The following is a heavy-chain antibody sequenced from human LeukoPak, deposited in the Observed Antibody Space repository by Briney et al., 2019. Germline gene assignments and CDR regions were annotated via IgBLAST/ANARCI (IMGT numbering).Heavy chain of an antibody. Sequence: SETLSLTCTVSGGSIRTDDHYWGWIRQPPGKELEWLGRISYSGSTYNNPSLESRVTISVDTSKNQFSLNLRSVTAADTAVYYCARLYYSTGWWAFDIWGRGTMVTVSS. D-gene: IGHD6-19*01. CDR1: GGSIRTDDHY. CDR3: ARLYYSTGWWAFDI. V-gene: IGHV4-39*01. CDR2: ISYSGST. J-gene: IGHJ3*02.